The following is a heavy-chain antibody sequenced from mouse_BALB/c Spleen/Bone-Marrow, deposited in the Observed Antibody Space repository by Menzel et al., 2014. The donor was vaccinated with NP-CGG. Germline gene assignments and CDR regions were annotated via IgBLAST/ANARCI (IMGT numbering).Heavy chain of an antibody. CDR2: ISSGSSTI. CDR3: TRKGALITHYYATDY. J-gene: IGHJ4*01. Sequence: EVKVEESGGGLVQPGGSRKLSCAASGFTFSSFGMHWVRQAPEKGLEWVAYISSGSSTIYYADTVKGRFTISRDNPKNTLLLQMTSLRSEDTAMYYCTRKGALITHYYATDYWGQGTSVTVSS. CDR1: GFTFSSFG. V-gene: IGHV5-17*02. D-gene: IGHD2-4*01.